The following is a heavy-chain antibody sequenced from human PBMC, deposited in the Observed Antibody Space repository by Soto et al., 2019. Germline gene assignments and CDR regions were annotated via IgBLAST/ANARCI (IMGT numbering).Heavy chain of an antibody. V-gene: IGHV1-69*13. CDR1: GGTFSSYA. CDR2: SIPICGTP. D-gene: IGHD3-22*01. CDR3: VIDPYYYDSSVSNFYY. J-gene: IGHJ4*02. Sequence: SVNVSCKATGGTFSSYAISWVRQAPGQGLEWMGGSIPICGTPNYAQKFQGRLTITADESTREDSIAVSSLRSEEAAGYYCVIDPYYYDSSVSNFYYWGQGTLVTVSS.